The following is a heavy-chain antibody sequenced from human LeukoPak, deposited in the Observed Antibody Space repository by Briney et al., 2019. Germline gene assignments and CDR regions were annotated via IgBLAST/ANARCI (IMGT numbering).Heavy chain of an antibody. J-gene: IGHJ5*02. CDR1: GGSISSGDYY. V-gene: IGHV4-30-4*08. Sequence: SETLSLTCTVSGGSISSGDYYWSWIRQPPGKGLEWIGYIYYSGSTYYNPSLKSRVTISVDTSKNQLSLKLSSVTAADTAVYYCARHELWFGESDVNNWFDPWGQGTLVSVSS. CDR3: ARHELWFGESDVNNWFDP. CDR2: IYYSGST. D-gene: IGHD3-10*01.